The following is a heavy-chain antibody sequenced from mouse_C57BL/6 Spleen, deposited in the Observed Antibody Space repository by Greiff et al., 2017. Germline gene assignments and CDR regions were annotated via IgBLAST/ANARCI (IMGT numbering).Heavy chain of an antibody. CDR1: GYAFSSYW. D-gene: IGHD2-1*01. CDR2: IYPGDGDT. CDR3: ARGGNYVTVDAMDY. Sequence: QVQLQQSGAELVKPGASVKISCKASGYAFSSYWMNWVKQRPGKGLEWIGQIYPGDGDTNYNGKFKGKATLTADNSSSTAYMQLSRPTSEDSAVYFCARGGNYVTVDAMDYWGQGTSVTVSS. V-gene: IGHV1-80*01. J-gene: IGHJ4*01.